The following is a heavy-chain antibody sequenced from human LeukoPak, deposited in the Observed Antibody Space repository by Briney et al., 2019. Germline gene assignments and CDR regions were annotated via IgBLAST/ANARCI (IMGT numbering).Heavy chain of an antibody. V-gene: IGHV1-69*13. D-gene: IGHD3-16*01. CDR1: GYTFITYD. Sequence: SVKVSCKASGYTFITYDINWVRQAPGQGLEWMGGIIPIFGTANYAQKFQGRVTITADESTSTAYMELSSLRSEDTAVYYCARNPKGFMHYYCMDVWGKGTTVTVSS. CDR3: ARNPKGFMHYYCMDV. CDR2: IIPIFGTA. J-gene: IGHJ6*03.